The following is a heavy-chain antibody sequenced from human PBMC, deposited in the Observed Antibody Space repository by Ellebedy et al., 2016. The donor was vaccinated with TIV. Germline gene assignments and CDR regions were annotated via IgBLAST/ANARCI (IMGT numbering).Heavy chain of an antibody. D-gene: IGHD4-17*01. J-gene: IGHJ4*02. Sequence: GESLKISCSGSGFTFSTYAMHSVRQAPGKGLEYVSAISGNGGSTYYADSVKGRFTISRDNSQNSLYLQMSSLRAEDTAVYYCAKEAWDGDYYFDYWGQGILVTVSS. CDR2: ISGNGGST. V-gene: IGHV3-64D*09. CDR3: AKEAWDGDYYFDY. CDR1: GFTFSTYA.